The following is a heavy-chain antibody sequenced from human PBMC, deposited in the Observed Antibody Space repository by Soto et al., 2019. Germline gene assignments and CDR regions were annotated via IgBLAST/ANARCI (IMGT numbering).Heavy chain of an antibody. J-gene: IGHJ4*02. D-gene: IGHD3-9*01. CDR1: GGCISSSNYY. V-gene: IGHV4-39*01. CDR3: ARHRGYSQILTGYYTELNFDY. CDR2: IYFSGST. Sequence: ETLPLTCTVSGGCISSSNYYWDWIRQPPGKGLEWIGSIYFSGSTYYNPSLKSRVTISVDTSKNQFSLKLRSVTAADTAVYYCARHRGYSQILTGYYTELNFDYWGQGTLVTVSS.